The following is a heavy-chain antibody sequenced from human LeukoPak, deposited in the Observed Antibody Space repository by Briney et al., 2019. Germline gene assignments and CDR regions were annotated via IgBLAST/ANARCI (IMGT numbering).Heavy chain of an antibody. D-gene: IGHD6-13*01. Sequence: GGSLRLSCAASGFTFSSYSMNWVRQAPGKGLEWVSSISSSSSYIYYADSVKGRFTISRDNAKNSLYLQMNSLRAEDTAVYYCARLFGIAAAPFDYWGQGTLVTVSS. J-gene: IGHJ4*02. CDR3: ARLFGIAAAPFDY. CDR1: GFTFSSYS. V-gene: IGHV3-21*01. CDR2: ISSSSSYI.